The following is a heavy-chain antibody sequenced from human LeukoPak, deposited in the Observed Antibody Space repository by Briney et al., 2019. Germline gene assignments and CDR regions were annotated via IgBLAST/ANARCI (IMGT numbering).Heavy chain of an antibody. V-gene: IGHV3-23*01. J-gene: IGHJ4*02. CDR1: GFTFSSYS. D-gene: IGHD1-26*01. CDR3: AKGLVGATIGYFDL. CDR2: ISGSGGST. Sequence: PGGSLRLSCAASGFTFSSYSMSWVRQAPGKGLEWVSAISGSGGSTYYADSVKGRFTISRDKSKNTLYLQMNSLRAEDTAVYYCAKGLVGATIGYFDLWGQGTLVTVSS.